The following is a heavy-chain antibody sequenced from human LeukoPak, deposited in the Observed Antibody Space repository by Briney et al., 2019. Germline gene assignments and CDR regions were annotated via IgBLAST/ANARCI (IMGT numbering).Heavy chain of an antibody. Sequence: ASVKVSCKASGYTFTSYGISWVRQAPGQGLEWMGRINPNSGGTNYAQKFQGRVTMTRDTSISTAYMELSRLRSDDTAVYYCARGGDTPMGRGFDYWGQGTLVTVSS. D-gene: IGHD5-18*01. CDR1: GYTFTSYG. J-gene: IGHJ4*02. CDR2: INPNSGGT. V-gene: IGHV1-2*06. CDR3: ARGGDTPMGRGFDY.